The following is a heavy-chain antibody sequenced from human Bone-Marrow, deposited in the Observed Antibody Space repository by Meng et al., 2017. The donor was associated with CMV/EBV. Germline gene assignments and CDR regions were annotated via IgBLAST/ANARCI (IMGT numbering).Heavy chain of an antibody. V-gene: IGHV4-59*01. Sequence: GSLRLSCTASGASISSYYWSWIRQPPGQGLEYIGHIYYTGSTNYNPSRKSRVSISINTSKNQFSLKLSSVTATDTSVYYCGRYDFWSGNDWIDPWGQGTLVTVSS. CDR1: GASISSYY. CDR3: GRYDFWSGNDWIDP. J-gene: IGHJ5*02. CDR2: IYYTGST. D-gene: IGHD3-3*01.